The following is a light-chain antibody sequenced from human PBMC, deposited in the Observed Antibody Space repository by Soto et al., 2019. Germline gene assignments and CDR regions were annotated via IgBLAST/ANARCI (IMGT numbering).Light chain of an antibody. CDR2: TTS. Sequence: DIEMTQSPSSLSASVGDRVTITCRASQTIWSYLNWYQQKPGKAPQLLMYTTSTLQSGVPPRFSGSGSGADFTLTISTLQPEDFATYCCQRSYNTPLTFGPWTNVDV. CDR1: QTIWSY. V-gene: IGKV1-39*01. J-gene: IGKJ3*01. CDR3: QRSYNTPLT.